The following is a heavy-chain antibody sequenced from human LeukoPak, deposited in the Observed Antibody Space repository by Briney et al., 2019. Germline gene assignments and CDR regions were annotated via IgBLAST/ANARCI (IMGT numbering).Heavy chain of an antibody. CDR2: IYYSGST. CDR3: ARGLMMAVAGRGEFHY. J-gene: IGHJ4*02. CDR1: GGSISSYY. V-gene: IGHV4-59*01. D-gene: IGHD6-13*01. Sequence: SETLPLTCTVSGGSISSYYWSWIRQPPGKGLEWIGYIYYSGSTNYNPSLKSRVTISVDTSKNQFSLKLSSVTAADTAVYYCARGLMMAVAGRGEFHYWGQGTLVTVSS.